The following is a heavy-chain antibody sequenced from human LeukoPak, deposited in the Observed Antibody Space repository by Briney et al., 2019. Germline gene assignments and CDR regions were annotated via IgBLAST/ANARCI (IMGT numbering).Heavy chain of an antibody. CDR1: GFTFSRYA. Sequence: GGSLRLSCATAGFTFSRYAMSWVRQAPGKGLEWVSGLSNSGGSTYYADSVKGRFTISRDNSKNTLYLQMNSPRAEDTAVYYCAKDGIAGADNSHFDNWGQGTLVTVSS. CDR3: AKDGIAGADNSHFDN. D-gene: IGHD4-23*01. CDR2: LSNSGGST. J-gene: IGHJ4*02. V-gene: IGHV3-23*01.